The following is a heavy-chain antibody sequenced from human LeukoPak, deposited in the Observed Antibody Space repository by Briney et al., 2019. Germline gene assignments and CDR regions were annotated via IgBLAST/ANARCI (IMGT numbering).Heavy chain of an antibody. Sequence: PSETLSLTCTVSGGSISSYYWSWIRQPPGKGLEWIGYIYYSGSTNYNPSLKSRVTISVDTCKNQFSLKLSSVTAADTAVYYCARSFGDSSGSSDYWGQGTLVTVSS. J-gene: IGHJ4*02. CDR1: GGSISSYY. CDR3: ARSFGDSSGSSDY. D-gene: IGHD3-10*01. CDR2: IYYSGST. V-gene: IGHV4-59*08.